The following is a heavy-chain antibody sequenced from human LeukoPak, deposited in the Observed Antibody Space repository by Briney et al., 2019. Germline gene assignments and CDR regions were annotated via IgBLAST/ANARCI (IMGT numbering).Heavy chain of an antibody. CDR1: GGSISSYY. CDR3: ARDRYYYDSSGYPNWFDP. D-gene: IGHD3-22*01. J-gene: IGHJ5*02. V-gene: IGHV4-4*07. CDR2: IHTSGST. Sequence: SETLSLTCTVSGGSISSYYWSWSRQPAGKGLEWIGRIHTSGSTNYNPSLKSRVTMSVDTSKNQFSLKMSSVTAADTAVYYCARDRYYYDSSGYPNWFDPWGQGTLVTVSS.